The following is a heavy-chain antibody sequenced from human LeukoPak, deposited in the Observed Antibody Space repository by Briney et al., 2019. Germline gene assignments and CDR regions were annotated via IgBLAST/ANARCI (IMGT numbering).Heavy chain of an antibody. J-gene: IGHJ4*02. CDR1: GGSFSGCY. CDR2: INSSGTT. CDR3: ARGDRYSSNWPFDI. Sequence: SETLSLTCAVYGGSFSGCYWSWIRQSPGKGLEWIGEINSSGTTNYNPSLKSRVTISVDTAKNQLSLRLTSVTAADTAVYYCARGDRYSSNWPFDIWGQGTLVTVSS. D-gene: IGHD6-13*01. V-gene: IGHV4-34*01.